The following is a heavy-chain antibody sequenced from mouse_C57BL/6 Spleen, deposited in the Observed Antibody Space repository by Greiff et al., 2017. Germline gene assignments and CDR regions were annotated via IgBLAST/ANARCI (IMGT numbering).Heavy chain of an antibody. Sequence: VMLVESGPGLVAPSQSLSITCTVSGFSLTSYGVSCVRQPPGKGLEWLGVIWGYGSTNYHSALISRLSISKDNSKSQVFLNLNSRQTDDTSTYYCAKPSSDLWFADWGQGTLVTVSA. D-gene: IGHD3-2*02. CDR1: GFSLTSYG. CDR3: AKPSSDLWFAD. J-gene: IGHJ3*01. CDR2: IWGYGST. V-gene: IGHV2-3*01.